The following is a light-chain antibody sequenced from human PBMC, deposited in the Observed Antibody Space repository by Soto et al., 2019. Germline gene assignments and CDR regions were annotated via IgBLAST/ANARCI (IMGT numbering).Light chain of an antibody. J-gene: IGKJ4*01. Sequence: EIVLTQSPATLSLSPGERATLSCRASQSVSSSYLAWYQQKPGQAPRLLIYGASSRATGIPDRFSGSGSGTDFTLTISRLQPDDFAVYYCQQYGSYPLTFGGGTKVEIK. V-gene: IGKV3-20*01. CDR3: QQYGSYPLT. CDR1: QSVSSSY. CDR2: GAS.